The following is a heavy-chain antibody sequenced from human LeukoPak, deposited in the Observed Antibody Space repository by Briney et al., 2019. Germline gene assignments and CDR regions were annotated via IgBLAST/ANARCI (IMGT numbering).Heavy chain of an antibody. CDR1: GGSISSGDYY. CDR3: ARGRESITMVRGPQQTRLNWFDP. D-gene: IGHD3-10*01. CDR2: IYYSGST. V-gene: IGHV4-30-4*01. J-gene: IGHJ5*02. Sequence: SETLSLTCTVSGGSISSGDYYWSWIRQPPGKGLEWIGYIYYSGSTYYNPSLKSRVTISVDTSKNQFSLKLSSVTAADTAVYYCARGRESITMVRGPQQTRLNWFDPWGQGTLVTVSS.